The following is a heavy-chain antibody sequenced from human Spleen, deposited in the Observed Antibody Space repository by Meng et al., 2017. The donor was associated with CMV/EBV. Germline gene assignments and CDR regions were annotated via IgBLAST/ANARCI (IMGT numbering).Heavy chain of an antibody. D-gene: IGHD2-21*01. CDR1: GFTFSDYY. V-gene: IGHV3-11*04. CDR2: ISCSGSAI. CDR3: ARDARCGDIACHGWFDP. J-gene: IGHJ5*02. Sequence: GGSLRLSCAASGFTFSDYYMSWIRQAPGKGLECISYISCSGSAIYYADSVKGRFTISRDNAKNSLYLQMNSLRAEDTAVYYCARDARCGDIACHGWFDPWGQGTLVTVSS.